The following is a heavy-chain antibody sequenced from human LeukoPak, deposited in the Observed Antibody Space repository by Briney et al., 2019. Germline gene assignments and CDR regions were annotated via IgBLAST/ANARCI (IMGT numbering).Heavy chain of an antibody. CDR2: ISGSGGST. V-gene: IGHV3-23*01. CDR1: GFTFSSYA. CDR3: AKRSGYTYGYPDY. Sequence: GGTLRLSCAASGFTFSSYAMSWVRRAPGKGLEWVSGISGSGGSTYYADSVKGRFTISRDNSKNTLYMQMNSLRAEDTAVYYCAKRSGYTYGYPDYWGQGSLVIVSS. J-gene: IGHJ4*02. D-gene: IGHD5-18*01.